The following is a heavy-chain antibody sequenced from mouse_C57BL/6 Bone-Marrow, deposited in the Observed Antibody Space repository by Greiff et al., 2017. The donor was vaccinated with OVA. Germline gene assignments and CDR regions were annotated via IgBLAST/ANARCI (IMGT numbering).Heavy chain of an antibody. V-gene: IGHV14-4*01. D-gene: IGHD2-2*01. CDR3: TSGYQGWFAY. Sequence: VQLQQSGAELVRPGASVKLSCTASGFNIKDDYMPWVKQRPEQGLEWIGWIDPENGDTEYASKFQGQATITADTSSNTAYLQVSRLTSEDTGVYYCTSGYQGWFAYWGQGTLVTVSA. CDR1: GFNIKDDY. J-gene: IGHJ3*01. CDR2: IDPENGDT.